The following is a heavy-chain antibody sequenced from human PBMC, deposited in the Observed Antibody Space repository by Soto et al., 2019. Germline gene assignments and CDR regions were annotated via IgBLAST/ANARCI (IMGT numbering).Heavy chain of an antibody. Sequence: GGSLRLSCAASGFTFSSYAMHWVRQAPGKGLEWVAVISYDGSNKYYADSVKGRFTISRDNSKNTLYLQMNSLRAEDTAVYYCARDYGSYGPYYYYGMDVWGQGTTVIVSS. CDR2: ISYDGSNK. CDR1: GFTFSSYA. V-gene: IGHV3-30-3*01. CDR3: ARDYGSYGPYYYYGMDV. D-gene: IGHD5-18*01. J-gene: IGHJ6*02.